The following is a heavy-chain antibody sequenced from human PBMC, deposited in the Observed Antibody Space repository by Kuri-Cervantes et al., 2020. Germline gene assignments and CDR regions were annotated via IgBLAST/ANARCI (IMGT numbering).Heavy chain of an antibody. CDR2: INPNSGGT. J-gene: IGHJ4*02. V-gene: IGHV1-2*02. Sequence: ASVKVSCNASGYTFTGYYMHWVRQAPGQGLEWMGWINPNSGGTNYAQKFQGRVTMTRDTSISTAYMELSRLRSDDTAVYYCARGALVGVLYHDEWGQGTLVTVSS. D-gene: IGHD1-26*01. CDR1: GYTFTGYY. CDR3: ARGALVGVLYHDE.